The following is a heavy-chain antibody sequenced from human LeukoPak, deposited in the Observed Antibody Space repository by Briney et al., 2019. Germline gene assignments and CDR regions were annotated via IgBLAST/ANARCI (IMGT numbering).Heavy chain of an antibody. Sequence: ASVKVSCKASGYTFTSYGISWVRQAPGQGLEWMGWISAYNGNTNYAQKLQGRVTMTTDTSTSTAYMELRSLRSDDTAVYYCARGYYDSSGYYPRYCYYMDVWGKGTTVTVSS. CDR2: ISAYNGNT. CDR3: ARGYYDSSGYYPRYCYYMDV. CDR1: GYTFTSYG. V-gene: IGHV1-18*01. J-gene: IGHJ6*03. D-gene: IGHD3-22*01.